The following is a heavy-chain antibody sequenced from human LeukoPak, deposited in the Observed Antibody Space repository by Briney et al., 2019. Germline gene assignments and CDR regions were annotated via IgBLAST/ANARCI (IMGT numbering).Heavy chain of an antibody. J-gene: IGHJ6*02. CDR2: IYYSGDT. CDR1: GGPITSGGYY. Sequence: NASETLSLTCAVSGGPITSGGYYWTWIRQHPGKGLEWIGYIYYSGDTSYNPSLSSRVTISLDTSKNLFSLKLSSVTAADTAVYYCATSDYYDSSGSNYYYGMDVWGQGTTVTVSS. CDR3: ATSDYYDSSGSNYYYGMDV. D-gene: IGHD3-22*01. V-gene: IGHV4-31*11.